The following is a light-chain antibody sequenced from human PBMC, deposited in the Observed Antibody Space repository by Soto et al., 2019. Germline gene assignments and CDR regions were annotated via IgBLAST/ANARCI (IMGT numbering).Light chain of an antibody. CDR3: SLYISGSTYV. J-gene: IGLJ1*01. CDR1: SSDVGSYNR. V-gene: IGLV2-18*01. Sequence: QSALTQPPSVSGSPGQSVTISCTGTSSDVGSYNRLSWYQQPPGTAPKLIMYEVNTRPSGVPDRFSGSKSGSTASLTISGLQAADEADYYCSLYISGSTYVFGTGTKVTVL. CDR2: EVN.